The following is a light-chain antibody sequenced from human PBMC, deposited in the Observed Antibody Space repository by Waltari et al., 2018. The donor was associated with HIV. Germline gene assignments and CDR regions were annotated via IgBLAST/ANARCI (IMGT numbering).Light chain of an antibody. Sequence: QSVLTQPPSVSAAPGQKVTISCSGSSSNIGNNYVSWDQQLPGTAPKLLIYDYNGRPSEIPDRFSGFKAGPSAPLGITGLQTGDGSDYYCGTWDSSLSAVVFGTVTKVTVL. CDR1: SSNIGNNY. CDR2: DYN. J-gene: IGLJ1*01. CDR3: GTWDSSLSAVV. V-gene: IGLV1-51*01.